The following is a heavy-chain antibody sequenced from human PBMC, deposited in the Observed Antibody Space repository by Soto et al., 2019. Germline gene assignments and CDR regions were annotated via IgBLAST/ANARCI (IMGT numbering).Heavy chain of an antibody. CDR2: INPSGGST. J-gene: IGHJ6*02. CDR3: ARDGITMVRGVLKRYGMDV. D-gene: IGHD3-10*01. Sequence: ASVKVSCKASGYTFTSYYMHWVRQAPGQGLEWMGIINPSGGSTSYAQKFQGRVTMTRDTSTSTVYMELSSLRSEDTAVYYCARDGITMVRGVLKRYGMDVWGQGTTVTVSS. V-gene: IGHV1-46*01. CDR1: GYTFTSYY.